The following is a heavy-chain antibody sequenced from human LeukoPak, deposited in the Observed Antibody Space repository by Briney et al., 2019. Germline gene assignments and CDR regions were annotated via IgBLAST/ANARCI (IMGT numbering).Heavy chain of an antibody. Sequence: SVRVSCKASGYPFSAHFLNWVRQAPGQGLEWMGGIIPIFGTANYARKFQGRVTITADESTSTAYMELSSLRSEDTAVYYCARDLRAVAGTMGYYFDYWGQGTLVTVSS. V-gene: IGHV1-69*13. CDR1: GYPFSAHF. CDR3: ARDLRAVAGTMGYYFDY. J-gene: IGHJ4*02. D-gene: IGHD6-19*01. CDR2: IIPIFGTA.